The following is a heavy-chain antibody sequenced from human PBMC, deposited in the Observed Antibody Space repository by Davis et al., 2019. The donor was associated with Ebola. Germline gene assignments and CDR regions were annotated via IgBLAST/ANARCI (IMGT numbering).Heavy chain of an antibody. CDR3: AKDMITFGGVIALGWFDP. D-gene: IGHD3-16*02. J-gene: IGHJ5*02. V-gene: IGHV3-30*18. CDR2: ISYDGSNK. CDR1: GFTFSSYG. Sequence: GGSLRLSCAASGFTFSSYGKHWVRKAPGTGLEWVAVISYDGSNKYYADSVKGRFTISRDNSKNTLYLQMNSLRAEDTAVYYCAKDMITFGGVIALGWFDPWGQRTLVTVSS.